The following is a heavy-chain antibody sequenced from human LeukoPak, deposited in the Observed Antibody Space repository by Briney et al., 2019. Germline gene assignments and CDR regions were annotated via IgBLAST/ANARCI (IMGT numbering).Heavy chain of an antibody. CDR2: LNEDGTKK. J-gene: IGHJ4*02. D-gene: IGHD5-24*01. V-gene: IGHV3-7*01. CDR3: ARDGRDGFIDY. CDR1: GFTFTSYW. Sequence: PGGSLRLSCAASGFTFTSYWMSWVRQAPGKGLEWVANLNEDGTKKYYVGSVKGRFTISRDNAKNSLYLQLDSLRAGDTAVYYFARDGRDGFIDYWGQGTLATVSS.